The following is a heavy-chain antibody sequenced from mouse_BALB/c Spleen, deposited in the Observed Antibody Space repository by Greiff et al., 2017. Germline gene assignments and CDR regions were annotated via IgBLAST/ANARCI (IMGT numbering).Heavy chain of an antibody. CDR3: ARSLITTATSYAMDY. D-gene: IGHD1-2*01. J-gene: IGHJ4*01. Sequence: EVQLQESGPSLVKPSQTLSLTCSVTGDSITSGYWNWIRKFPGNKLEYMGYISYSGSTYYNPSLKSRISITRDTSKNQYYLQLNSVTTEDTATYYCARSLITTATSYAMDYWGQGTSVTVSS. CDR1: GDSITSGY. CDR2: ISYSGST. V-gene: IGHV3-8*02.